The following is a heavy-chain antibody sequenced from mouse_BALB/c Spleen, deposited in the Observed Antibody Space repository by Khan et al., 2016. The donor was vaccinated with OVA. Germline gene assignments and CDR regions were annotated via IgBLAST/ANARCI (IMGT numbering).Heavy chain of an antibody. CDR2: IDPANGNT. CDR1: GFHIKDTY. V-gene: IGHV14-3*02. CDR3: AYSLLLYAVDY. D-gene: IGHD1-2*01. J-gene: IGHJ4*01. Sequence: VQLKQSGAELVRPGASVKLSCTASGFHIKDTYVHWVKQRPEQGLEWIGRIDPANGNTKYDPKFQGKATLTAGTSSNTAYLQFSSLTSEDTAVYYCAYSLLLYAVDYWGQRTSVTVSS.